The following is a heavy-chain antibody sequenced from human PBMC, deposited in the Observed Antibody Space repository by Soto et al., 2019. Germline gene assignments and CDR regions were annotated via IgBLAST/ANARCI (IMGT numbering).Heavy chain of an antibody. D-gene: IGHD2-15*01. J-gene: IGHJ4*02. Sequence: EVQLLESGGGLVQPGGSLRLSCAASGFTFSSYAMSWVRQAPGKGLEWVSAISGSGGSTYYADSVKGRFTISRDNSKNTLYLQMNSLRAEDTAVYYCAKDRGYCSGGSCYSSYYFDYWGQGTLVTVSS. CDR1: GFTFSSYA. V-gene: IGHV3-23*01. CDR2: ISGSGGST. CDR3: AKDRGYCSGGSCYSSYYFDY.